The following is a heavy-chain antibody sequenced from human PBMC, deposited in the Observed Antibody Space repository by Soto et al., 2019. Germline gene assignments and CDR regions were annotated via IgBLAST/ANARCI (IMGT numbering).Heavy chain of an antibody. V-gene: IGHV5-10-1*01. CDR1: GYSLTSYW. D-gene: IGHD6-19*01. J-gene: IGHJ6*02. Sequence: PGESLKISWKGYGYSLTSYWISGVRQMPGKGLEWMGRIDPNDSYTNYSPSFQGHVTISADKSISTAYLQWSSLKASDTAMYYCARQEYSSGWYWLYGMDVWGQGTTVTVSS. CDR2: IDPNDSYT. CDR3: ARQEYSSGWYWLYGMDV.